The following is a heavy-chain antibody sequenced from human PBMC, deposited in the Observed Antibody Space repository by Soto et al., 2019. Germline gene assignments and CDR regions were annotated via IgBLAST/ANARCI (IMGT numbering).Heavy chain of an antibody. CDR1: GATFSGYA. J-gene: IGHJ4*02. CDR3: ARGLTTGATIEGFDY. Sequence: VKVSCKASGATFSGYAVSRGRLAPGQGLEWMGGTTPTLGTTNYAQHLQGRVTITADESTGTSFMELTSLTYADTAVYYCARGLTTGATIEGFDYWGQATLVTVS. D-gene: IGHD1-1*01. CDR2: TTPTLGTT. V-gene: IGHV1-69*13.